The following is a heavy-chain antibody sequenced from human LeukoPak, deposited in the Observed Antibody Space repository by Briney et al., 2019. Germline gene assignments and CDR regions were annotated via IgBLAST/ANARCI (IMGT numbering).Heavy chain of an antibody. J-gene: IGHJ4*02. CDR2: INPSGGST. V-gene: IGHV1-46*01. Sequence: ASVKVSCKASGYTFTSYYMHWVRQAAGQGLEWMGIINPSGGSTSYAQKFQGRVTMTRDMSTSTVYMELSSLRSEDTAVYYCARAPVGATLDYWGQGTLVTVPS. CDR3: ARAPVGATLDY. D-gene: IGHD1-26*01. CDR1: GYTFTSYY.